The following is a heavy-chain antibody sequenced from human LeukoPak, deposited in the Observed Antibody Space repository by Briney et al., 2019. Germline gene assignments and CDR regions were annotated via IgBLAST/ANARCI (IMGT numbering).Heavy chain of an antibody. CDR2: ISYDGSNK. J-gene: IGHJ4*02. CDR3: AKTGYSSSWYHDY. CDR1: GFTFSSYG. V-gene: IGHV3-30*18. Sequence: GGSLRLSCAASGFTFSSYGMHWVRQAPGKGLEWVAVISYDGSNKYYADSAKGRFTISRDNSKNTLYLQMNSLRAEDTAVYYCAKTGYSSSWYHDYWGQGTLVTVSS. D-gene: IGHD6-13*01.